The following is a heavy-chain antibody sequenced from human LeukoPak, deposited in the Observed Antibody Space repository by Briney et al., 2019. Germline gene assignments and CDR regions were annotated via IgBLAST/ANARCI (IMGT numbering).Heavy chain of an antibody. D-gene: IGHD3-22*01. V-gene: IGHV5-51*01. Sequence: GESLKISCKASGYSFISYWIGWVRQMPGKGLEWMGIIYPGDSDTRYSPSFQGQVTISADKSISTAYLQWSSLKASDTAMYYCARLGYDSSGYSLIAFDIWGQGTMVTVSS. J-gene: IGHJ3*02. CDR1: GYSFISYW. CDR2: IYPGDSDT. CDR3: ARLGYDSSGYSLIAFDI.